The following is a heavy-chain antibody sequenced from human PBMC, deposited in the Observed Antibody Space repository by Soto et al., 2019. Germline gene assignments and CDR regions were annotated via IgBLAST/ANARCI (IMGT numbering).Heavy chain of an antibody. CDR2: ISYDGSNK. Sequence: GGSLRLSCAASGFTFSSYFMHWVRQAPGKGLEWVAVISYDGSNKYYADSVKGRFTISRDNSKNTLFLQMNSLRAEDTAVYYCAKSMYNWNDGFFDYWGQGTLVTVSS. D-gene: IGHD1-1*01. CDR1: GFTFSSYF. V-gene: IGHV3-30*18. J-gene: IGHJ4*02. CDR3: AKSMYNWNDGFFDY.